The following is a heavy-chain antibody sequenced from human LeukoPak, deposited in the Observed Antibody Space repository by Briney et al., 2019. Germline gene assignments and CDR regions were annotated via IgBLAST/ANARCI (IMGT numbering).Heavy chain of an antibody. CDR3: ARSTPSYGDLDY. Sequence: SVKVSCKASGGTFSSYAISWVRQAPGQGLEWMGRIIPILGIANYAQKLQGRVTMTTDTPTSTAYMELRSLRSDDTAVYYCARSTPSYGDLDYWGQGTLVTVSS. CDR2: IIPILGIA. D-gene: IGHD4-17*01. J-gene: IGHJ4*02. CDR1: GGTFSSYA. V-gene: IGHV1-69*04.